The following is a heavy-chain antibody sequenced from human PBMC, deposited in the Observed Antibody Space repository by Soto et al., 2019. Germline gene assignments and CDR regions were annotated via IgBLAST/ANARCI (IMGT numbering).Heavy chain of an antibody. V-gene: IGHV4-30-4*01. D-gene: IGHD6-6*01. J-gene: IGHJ6*02. CDR1: GGSISSGDYY. CDR2: IYYSGST. Sequence: PSETLSLTCTVSGGSISSGDYYWSWIRQPPGKGLEWIGYIYYSGSTYYNPSLKSRVTISVDTSKNQFSLKLSSVTAADTAVYYCGGSSSSSPLANYYYSGMDVWGQGTTVTVYS. CDR3: GGSSSSSPLANYYYSGMDV.